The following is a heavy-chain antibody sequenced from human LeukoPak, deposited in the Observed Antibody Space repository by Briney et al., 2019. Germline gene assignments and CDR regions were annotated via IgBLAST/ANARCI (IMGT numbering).Heavy chain of an antibody. CDR2: MYSGGST. D-gene: IGHD3-10*01. V-gene: IGHV3-53*05. Sequence: GGSLRLSCAAPGFTVSSNYMSWVRQAPGKGLEWVSVMYSGGSTYYADSVKGRFTISRDNSKNTLYLQMNSLRAEDTAVYYCAKEKKIYGSGSYLDVWGKGTTVTISS. J-gene: IGHJ6*04. CDR3: AKEKKIYGSGSYLDV. CDR1: GFTVSSNY.